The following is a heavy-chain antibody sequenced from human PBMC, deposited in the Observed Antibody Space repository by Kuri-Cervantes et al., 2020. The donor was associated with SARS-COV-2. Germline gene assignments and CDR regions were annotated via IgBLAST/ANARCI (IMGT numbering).Heavy chain of an antibody. CDR1: GYTFANYG. D-gene: IGHD3-3*01. V-gene: IGHV1-18*01. J-gene: IGHJ3*02. CDR3: AREGGGDPLVLGFGVVIHDAFDI. CDR2: INTYNGNT. Sequence: ASVKVSCKASGYTFANYGRSWVRQAPGRGLEWVASINTYNGNTNYAPILQGRVTMTTDTSTSTAYMELRSLRSDDTAVYYCAREGGGDPLVLGFGVVIHDAFDIWGQGTMVTVSS.